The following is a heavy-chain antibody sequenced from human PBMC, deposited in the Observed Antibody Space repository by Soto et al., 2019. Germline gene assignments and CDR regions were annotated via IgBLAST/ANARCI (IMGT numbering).Heavy chain of an antibody. V-gene: IGHV1-18*01. D-gene: IGHD4-17*01. J-gene: IGHJ5*02. Sequence: ASVKVSCKASGYTFTSYGISWVRQAPGQGLEWMGWISAYNGNTNYAQKLQGRVTMTTDTSTSTAYMELRSLRSDDTAVYYCARVKGDYGDYVQFAPWGQGTLVTVSS. CDR3: ARVKGDYGDYVQFAP. CDR2: ISAYNGNT. CDR1: GYTFTSYG.